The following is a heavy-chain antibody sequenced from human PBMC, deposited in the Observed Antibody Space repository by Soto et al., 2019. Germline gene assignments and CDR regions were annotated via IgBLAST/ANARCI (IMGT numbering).Heavy chain of an antibody. CDR1: GGSFKSGSYS. J-gene: IGHJ4*02. CDR2: VYHTGRT. V-gene: IGHV4-61*01. D-gene: IGHD3-3*01. Sequence: SETLSLTCTVSGGSFKSGSYSWSWIRQPPGKGLEWIGYVYHTGRTSYNPSLKGRVSISMDTSKNQFSLNLDSVTAADTAVYFCARDFAYFDSWGQGTLVTVSS. CDR3: ARDFAYFDS.